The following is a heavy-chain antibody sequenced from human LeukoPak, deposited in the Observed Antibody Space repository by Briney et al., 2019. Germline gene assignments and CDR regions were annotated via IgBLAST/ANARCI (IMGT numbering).Heavy chain of an antibody. J-gene: IGHJ4*02. Sequence: KPSETLSLTCTVSGGSISSYYWNWIRQPAGKGLEWIGRIYSSGSTNYNPSLKSRVTISVDTSKNQFSLKLSSVTAADTAVYYCARRSSGWALFDYWGQGTLVTVSS. CDR1: GGSISSYY. V-gene: IGHV4-4*07. CDR3: ARRSSGWALFDY. CDR2: IYSSGST. D-gene: IGHD6-19*01.